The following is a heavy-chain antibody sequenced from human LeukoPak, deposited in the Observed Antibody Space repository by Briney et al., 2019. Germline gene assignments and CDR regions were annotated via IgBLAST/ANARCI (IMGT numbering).Heavy chain of an antibody. CDR3: ASPWSGYSNDY. CDR1: GFTFSSYN. Sequence: GGSLRLSCAASGFTFSSYNMSWIRQAPGKGLEWVSYISSSGSTIYYADSVKGRFTISRDNAKNSLYLQMNSLRAEDTAVYYCASPWSGYSNDYWGQGTLVTVSS. CDR2: ISSSGSTI. D-gene: IGHD3-3*01. J-gene: IGHJ4*02. V-gene: IGHV3-11*04.